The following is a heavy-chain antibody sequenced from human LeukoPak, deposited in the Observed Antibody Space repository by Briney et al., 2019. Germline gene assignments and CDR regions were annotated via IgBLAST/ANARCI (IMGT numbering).Heavy chain of an antibody. J-gene: IGHJ4*02. V-gene: IGHV3-11*01. CDR1: GFTFSDYY. CDR3: ARGGSNVLQWLSGY. Sequence: PGGSLRLSCAASGFTFSDYYMSRIRQAPGKELEWVSYISSSGSTIYYADSVKGRFTISRDNAKNSLYLQMNSLRAEDTAVYYCARGGSNVLQWLSGYWGQGTLVTVSS. D-gene: IGHD3-10*01. CDR2: ISSSGSTI.